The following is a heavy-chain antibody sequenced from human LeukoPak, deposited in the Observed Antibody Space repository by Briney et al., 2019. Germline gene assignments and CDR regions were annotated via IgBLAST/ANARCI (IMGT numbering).Heavy chain of an antibody. J-gene: IGHJ4*02. CDR2: IIPIFGTA. V-gene: IGHV1-69*05. CDR1: GGTFSSYA. Sequence: ASVKVSCKASGGTFSSYAISWVRQAPGQGLEWMGGIIPIFGTANYAQKFQSRVTITTDESTSTAYMEMSILSSEDTAVYYCARILREWKFDYWGQGTLVTVSS. CDR3: ARILREWKFDY. D-gene: IGHD3-16*01.